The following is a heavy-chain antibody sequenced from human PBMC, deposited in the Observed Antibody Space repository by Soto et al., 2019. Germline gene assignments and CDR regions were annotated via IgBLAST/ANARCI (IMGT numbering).Heavy chain of an antibody. V-gene: IGHV3-48*04. CDR2: ITGNGVST. Sequence: VGSLRLSCAVSGFTFSNYAMAWVRQAPGKGLEYVSSITGNGVSTYYADSVKGRFTISRDNARNSLYLQMNSLTADDTAMYYCARLPYSAYNRHFDYWGQGTLVTVSS. D-gene: IGHD4-4*01. CDR3: ARLPYSAYNRHFDY. CDR1: GFTFSNYA. J-gene: IGHJ4*02.